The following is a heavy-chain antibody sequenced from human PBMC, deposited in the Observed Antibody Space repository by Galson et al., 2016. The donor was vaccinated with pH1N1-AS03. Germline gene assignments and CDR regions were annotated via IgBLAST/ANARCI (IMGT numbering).Heavy chain of an antibody. CDR2: ISPYNGNT. Sequence: SVKVPCKASGYTFPNFGMSWVRQAPGQGLEWMGWISPYNGNTQYAQRLEGRVTMTTDTSTNTAYLELRSLTYDDTAVYYCARAAPFDPWGHGTLVIVSS. J-gene: IGHJ5*02. CDR1: GYTFPNFG. V-gene: IGHV1-18*04. CDR3: ARAAPFDP. D-gene: IGHD2-15*01.